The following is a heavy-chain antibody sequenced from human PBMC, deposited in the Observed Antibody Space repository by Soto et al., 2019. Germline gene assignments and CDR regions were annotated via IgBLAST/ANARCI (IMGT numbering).Heavy chain of an antibody. CDR1: GGSVSSGSYY. CDR3: ARTDYYDSSGYYYVEGWFDP. V-gene: IGHV4-61*01. J-gene: IGHJ5*02. CDR2: IYYSGST. D-gene: IGHD3-22*01. Sequence: PSETLSLTCTASGGSVSSGSYYWSWIRQPPGKGLEWIGYIYYSGSTNYNPSLKSRVTISVDTSKNQFSLKLSSVTAADTAVYYCARTDYYDSSGYYYVEGWFDPWGQGTLVTVSS.